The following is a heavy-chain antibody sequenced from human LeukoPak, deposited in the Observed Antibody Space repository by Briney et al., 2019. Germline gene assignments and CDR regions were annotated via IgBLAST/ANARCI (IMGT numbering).Heavy chain of an antibody. D-gene: IGHD6-13*01. CDR3: VRDRAAAGGWLDP. CDR1: GGSISTYF. Sequence: PSETLSLTCTVCGGSISTYFWHWIRQPPGKGLEGIGYVYYNGNTKYNASLKSRLNISVDTSKTQFSLKLTSVTAADTAVYYCVRDRAAAGGWLDPWGQGALVTVSS. J-gene: IGHJ5*02. V-gene: IGHV4-59*01. CDR2: VYYNGNT.